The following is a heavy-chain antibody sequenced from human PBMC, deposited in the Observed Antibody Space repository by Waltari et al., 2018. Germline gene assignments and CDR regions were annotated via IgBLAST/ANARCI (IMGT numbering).Heavy chain of an antibody. Sequence: QVQLVQSGAEVKKPGSSVKVSCKASGGTFSSYAISWVRPAPGQGLEWMGRIIPIFGTANYAQKFQGRVTITADKSTSTAYMELSSLRSEDTAVYYCAVGIVVVAATPYDWRDVWGQGTTVTVSS. CDR3: AVGIVVVAATPYDWRDV. D-gene: IGHD2-15*01. CDR2: IIPIFGTA. J-gene: IGHJ6*02. CDR1: GGTFSSYA. V-gene: IGHV1-69*08.